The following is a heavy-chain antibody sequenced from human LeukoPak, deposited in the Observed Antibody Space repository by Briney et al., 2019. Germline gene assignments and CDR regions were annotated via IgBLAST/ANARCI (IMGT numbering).Heavy chain of an antibody. CDR1: GFTFSSYG. D-gene: IGHD1-26*01. CDR3: AREEVGANPIDY. CDR2: IWYDGSNK. Sequence: GRSLRLSCAASGFTFSSYGMHWVRQAPGKGLEWVAVIWYDGSNKYYADSVKGRFTISRDNSKNTLYLQMNSLRAEDTAVYYCAREEVGANPIDYWGQGTLVTASS. J-gene: IGHJ4*02. V-gene: IGHV3-33*01.